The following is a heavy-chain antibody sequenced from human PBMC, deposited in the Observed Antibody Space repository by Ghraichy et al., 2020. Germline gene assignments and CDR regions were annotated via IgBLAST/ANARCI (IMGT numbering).Heavy chain of an antibody. D-gene: IGHD2-2*01. Sequence: GGSLTLSCAASGFTFSRYWMTWVRQAPGKGLEWLANIKHDGSEKYHVDSVKGRFTISRDNAKNSLFLQMNSLRAEDTAVYYCARDTAMPADYWGQGTLVTVSS. CDR1: GFTFSRYW. J-gene: IGHJ4*02. CDR3: ARDTAMPADY. V-gene: IGHV3-7*03. CDR2: IKHDGSEK.